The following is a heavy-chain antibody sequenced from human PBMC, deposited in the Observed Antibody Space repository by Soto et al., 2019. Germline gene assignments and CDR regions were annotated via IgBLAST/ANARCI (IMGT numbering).Heavy chain of an antibody. V-gene: IGHV4-39*07. CDR2: IYYSGST. CDR3: ARRYGSAFDI. CDR1: GGSISSSSYY. Sequence: PSETLSLTCTVSGGSISSSSYYWGWIRQPPGEGLEWIGSIYYSGSTYYNPSLKSRITISVDTSKNQFSLKLSSVTAADTAVYYCARRYGSAFDIWGQGTMVTVSS. D-gene: IGHD3-10*01. J-gene: IGHJ3*02.